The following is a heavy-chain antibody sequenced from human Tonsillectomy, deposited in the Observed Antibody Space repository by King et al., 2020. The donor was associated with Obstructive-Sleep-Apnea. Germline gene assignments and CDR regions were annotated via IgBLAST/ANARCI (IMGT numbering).Heavy chain of an antibody. CDR1: GFTFSSYA. CDR3: ARDGYLGHGPYAAGGTDYCYGLDV. Sequence: VQLVESGGGVVQPGRSLRLSCAASGFTFSSYAMHWVRQAPGKGLEWVAVISYDGSNKYYADSVKGRFTISRDNSKNTLYLQMNSLRAEDTAVYYCARDGYLGHGPYAAGGTDYCYGLDVWGQGTTVTVSS. J-gene: IGHJ6*01. V-gene: IGHV3-30*04. D-gene: IGHD6-13*01. CDR2: ISYDGSNK.